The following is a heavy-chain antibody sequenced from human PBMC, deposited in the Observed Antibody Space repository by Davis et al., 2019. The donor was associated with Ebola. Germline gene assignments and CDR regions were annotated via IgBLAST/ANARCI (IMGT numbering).Heavy chain of an antibody. D-gene: IGHD1-26*01. CDR2: IHYSGST. CDR1: GGSISSSNW. V-gene: IGHV4-59*08. J-gene: IGHJ4*02. Sequence: MPGGSLRLSCAVSGGSISSSNWWSWIRQPPGKGLEWIGYIHYSGSTNYNPSLKSRVTISVDTSKNQFSLKLSSVTAADTAVYYCARLIRIVGATYLDYWGQGTLVTVSS. CDR3: ARLIRIVGATYLDY.